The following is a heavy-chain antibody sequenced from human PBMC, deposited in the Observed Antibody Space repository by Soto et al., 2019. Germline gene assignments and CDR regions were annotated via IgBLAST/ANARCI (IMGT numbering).Heavy chain of an antibody. J-gene: IGHJ3*01. CDR2: INHSGST. CDR3: ARVWGSAFDF. Sequence: SETLSLTCAVYGGSFSGYYWSWIRQPPGKGLEWIGEINHSGSTNYNPSLKSRVTISVDTSKNQFSLKLSSVTAADTAVYYCARVWGSAFDFWGQGTMVTVSS. V-gene: IGHV4-34*01. CDR1: GGSFSGYY. D-gene: IGHD7-27*01.